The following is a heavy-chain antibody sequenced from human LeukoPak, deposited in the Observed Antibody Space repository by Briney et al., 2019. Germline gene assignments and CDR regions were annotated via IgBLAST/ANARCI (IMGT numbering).Heavy chain of an antibody. J-gene: IGHJ4*02. D-gene: IGHD5-18*01. Sequence: GGSLRLSCAASGFAFSSYAMSWVRQAPGNGLEWVSAISGSGGSTYYADSVKGRFTISRDNSKNTLYLQMNSLRAEDTAVYYCAKDPISGYSYGYSSPYFDYWGQGTLVTVSS. CDR1: GFAFSSYA. CDR3: AKDPISGYSYGYSSPYFDY. CDR2: ISGSGGST. V-gene: IGHV3-23*01.